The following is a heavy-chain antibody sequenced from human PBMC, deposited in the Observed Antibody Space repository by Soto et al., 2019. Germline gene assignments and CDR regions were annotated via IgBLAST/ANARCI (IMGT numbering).Heavy chain of an antibody. Sequence: GGSLRLSCAASGFTFSSYWMHWVRQAPGKXLVWVSRINSDGRSTSYADSVKGRFTISRDNAKNTLYLQMNSLRAEDTAVYYCAREWAYYDILTGYYSDGMDVWGQGTTVTVYS. D-gene: IGHD3-9*01. V-gene: IGHV3-74*01. CDR3: AREWAYYDILTGYYSDGMDV. CDR2: INSDGRST. CDR1: GFTFSSYW. J-gene: IGHJ6*02.